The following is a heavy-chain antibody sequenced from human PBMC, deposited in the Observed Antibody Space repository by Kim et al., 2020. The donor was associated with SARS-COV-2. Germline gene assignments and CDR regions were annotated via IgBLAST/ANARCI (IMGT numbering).Heavy chain of an antibody. CDR3: VRMRHYSGSDGFDY. V-gene: IGHV3-74*01. CDR2: INNDGSIA. CDR1: GFALSNFW. J-gene: IGHJ4*02. D-gene: IGHD3-10*01. Sequence: GGSLRLSCAPSGFALSNFWMLWVRQVPGKRLVWVARINNDGSIAQYADAVKGRFTISRDNAKNTLYLQMNSLRAEDTAVYYCVRMRHYSGSDGFDYWGQGALVTVSS.